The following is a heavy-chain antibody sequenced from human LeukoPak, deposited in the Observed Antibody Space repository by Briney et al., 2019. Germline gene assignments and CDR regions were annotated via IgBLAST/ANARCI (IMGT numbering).Heavy chain of an antibody. D-gene: IGHD3-22*01. CDR3: AKTTVIITMIVGEIDY. V-gene: IGHV3-64*01. CDR1: GFSFSSFA. J-gene: IGHJ4*02. Sequence: GGSLRLSCAASGFSFSSFAMHWVRQAPGKGLEYVSAISSNGRSTFYANFVKGRFTISRDNSKNTLYLQMGSLRTEDMAVYYCAKTTVIITMIVGEIDYWGQGTLVTVSS. CDR2: ISSNGRST.